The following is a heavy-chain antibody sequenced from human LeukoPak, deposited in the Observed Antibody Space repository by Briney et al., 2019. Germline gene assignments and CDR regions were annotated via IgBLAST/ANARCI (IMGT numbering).Heavy chain of an antibody. Sequence: SETLSLTCTVSGGSISRSSYYWGWIRQTPGMGLEWIGSVSYSGNTNYNPSLKSRVTISVDTSKNQFSLKLSSVTAADTAVYYCARFHSPFKGYFDYWGQGTLVTVSS. CDR2: VSYSGNT. CDR1: GGSISRSSYY. D-gene: IGHD2-15*01. J-gene: IGHJ4*02. CDR3: ARFHSPFKGYFDY. V-gene: IGHV4-39*07.